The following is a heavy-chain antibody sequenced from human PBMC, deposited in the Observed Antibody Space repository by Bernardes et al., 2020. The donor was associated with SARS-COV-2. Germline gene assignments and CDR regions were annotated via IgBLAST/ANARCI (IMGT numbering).Heavy chain of an antibody. CDR1: GGSISSGGYY. D-gene: IGHD2-2*01. V-gene: IGHV4-31*03. J-gene: IGHJ3*02. CDR3: ASHKYQLPRYAFDI. CDR2: IYYSGST. Sequence: SETLSLTCTVSGGSISSGGYYWSWIRQHPGKGLEWIGYIYYSGSTYYNPSLKSRVTISADTSKNQFSLKLSSVTAADTAVYYCASHKYQLPRYAFDIWGQGTMVTVSS.